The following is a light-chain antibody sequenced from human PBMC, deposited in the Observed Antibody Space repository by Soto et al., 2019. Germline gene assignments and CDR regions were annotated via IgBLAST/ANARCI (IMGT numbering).Light chain of an antibody. CDR2: GAS. CDR3: QQRSNWPLT. J-gene: IGKJ4*01. Sequence: EIVMTQSPATLSVSPGERATLSCRASQSVSSNLAWNQQKPGQAPRLLIYGASTRATGIPARFSGSGSGTDFTLTISSLEPEDFAVYYCQQRSNWPLTFGGGTKVDI. CDR1: QSVSSN. V-gene: IGKV3-15*01.